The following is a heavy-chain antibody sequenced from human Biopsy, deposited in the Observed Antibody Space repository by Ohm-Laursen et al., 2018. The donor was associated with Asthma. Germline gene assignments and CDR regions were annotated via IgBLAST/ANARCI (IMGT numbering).Heavy chain of an antibody. Sequence: SDTLSLTCTVSGGSISSYYWSWIRQPPGKGLEWIGYIYYSGSTNYNPSLKSRVTISVDTSKNQFSLKLSSVTAADTAIYFCARDYYDFWNRSVYTYFGMDVWGRGTTVVVSS. D-gene: IGHD3-3*01. CDR1: GGSISSYY. V-gene: IGHV4-59*12. CDR3: ARDYYDFWNRSVYTYFGMDV. J-gene: IGHJ6*02. CDR2: IYYSGST.